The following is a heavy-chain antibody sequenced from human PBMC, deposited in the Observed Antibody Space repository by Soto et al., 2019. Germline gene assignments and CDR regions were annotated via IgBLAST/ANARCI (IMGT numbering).Heavy chain of an antibody. Sequence: GGSLRLSCAASGFTFSSYAMSWVRQAPGKGLDWVSVISGSGGSTYYADSVKGRFTISRDNTKNTPYLQTDSLRAEDTAVYYCAKGGFGGPFDYWGQGTLVTVSS. CDR3: AKGGFGGPFDY. V-gene: IGHV3-23*01. CDR1: GFTFSSYA. CDR2: ISGSGGST. D-gene: IGHD3-10*01. J-gene: IGHJ4*02.